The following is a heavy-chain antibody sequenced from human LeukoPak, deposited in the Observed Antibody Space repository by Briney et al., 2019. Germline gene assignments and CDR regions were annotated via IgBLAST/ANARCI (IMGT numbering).Heavy chain of an antibody. J-gene: IGHJ4*02. V-gene: IGHV3-21*01. Sequence: GGSLRLSCAASGFTFSSYSMNWVRQAPGKGLEWASSISSSSSYIYYADSVKGRFTISRDNAKNSLYLQMNSLRAEDTAVYYCAREFAGGFDYWGQGTLVTVSS. CDR1: GFTFSSYS. CDR2: ISSSSSYI. CDR3: AREFAGGFDY. D-gene: IGHD3-10*01.